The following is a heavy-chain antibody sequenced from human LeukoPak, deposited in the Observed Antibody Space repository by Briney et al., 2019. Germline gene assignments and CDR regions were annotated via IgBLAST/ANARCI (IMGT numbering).Heavy chain of an antibody. Sequence: PVASVMVSCKASGYTFTSYGISWVRQAPGQGLEWMGWISAYNGNTNYAQKLQGRVTMTTDTSTSTAYMELRSLRSDDTAVYYCASPRGSGSYSHDAFDIWGQGTMVTVSS. J-gene: IGHJ3*02. D-gene: IGHD3-10*01. CDR1: GYTFTSYG. V-gene: IGHV1-18*01. CDR3: ASPRGSGSYSHDAFDI. CDR2: ISAYNGNT.